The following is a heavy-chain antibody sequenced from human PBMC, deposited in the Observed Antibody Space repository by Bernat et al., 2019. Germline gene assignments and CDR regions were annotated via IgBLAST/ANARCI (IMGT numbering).Heavy chain of an antibody. CDR1: GGSISSYY. Sequence: QVQLQESGPGLVKPSETLSLTCTVSGGSISSYYWSWIRQPPGKGLEWIGYIYYSGSTNYNPSLKSRVTISVDTSKNQFSLKLSSVTAADTAVYYCARVNLNCYAFDYWGQGTLVTVSS. CDR3: ARVNLNCYAFDY. V-gene: IGHV4-59*01. CDR2: IYYSGST. J-gene: IGHJ4*02. D-gene: IGHD2-2*01.